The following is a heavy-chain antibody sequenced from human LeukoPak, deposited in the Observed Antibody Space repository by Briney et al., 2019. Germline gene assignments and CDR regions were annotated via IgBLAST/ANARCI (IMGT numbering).Heavy chain of an antibody. CDR1: GYTFTHHG. D-gene: IGHD6-19*01. Sequence: GASVRVSCKASGYTFTHHGISWVRQAPGQGLEWMGWISCYNGDTNYAQKFQGRVTMSTDTSTSTAYMELTGPRSDDTAVYYCMRDPTNTSGRYAYFDYWGQGTLVTVSS. V-gene: IGHV1-18*01. J-gene: IGHJ4*02. CDR3: MRDPTNTSGRYAYFDY. CDR2: ISCYNGDT.